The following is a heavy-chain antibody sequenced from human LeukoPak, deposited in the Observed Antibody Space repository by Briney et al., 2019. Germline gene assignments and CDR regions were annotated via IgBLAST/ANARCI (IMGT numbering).Heavy chain of an antibody. Sequence: PGGSLRLSCAASGFTFSSYAMSGVRQAPGKGPEWVSAISGSGGSTYYADSVKGRFTISRDNSKNTLYLQMNSLRAEDTAVYYCAKQRLWGDCYFNWGQGTLVTVSS. CDR3: AKQRLWGDCYFN. CDR2: ISGSGGST. CDR1: GFTFSSYA. V-gene: IGHV3-23*01. D-gene: IGHD2-21*02. J-gene: IGHJ4*02.